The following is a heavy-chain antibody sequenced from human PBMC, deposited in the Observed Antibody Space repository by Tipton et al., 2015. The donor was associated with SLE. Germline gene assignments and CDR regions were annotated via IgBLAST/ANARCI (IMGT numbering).Heavy chain of an antibody. Sequence: SLRLSCAASGFTFSTYSLSWVRQAPGKGLEWVGFVRYDGSNKYYAESVKGRFSISRDNSKNTLYLQMNSLRAEDTAVYYCAKDRRWKVAGWGYGMDVWGQGTTVIVSS. D-gene: IGHD6-19*01. CDR1: GFTFSTYS. J-gene: IGHJ6*02. V-gene: IGHV3-30*02. CDR3: AKDRRWKVAGWGYGMDV. CDR2: VRYDGSNK.